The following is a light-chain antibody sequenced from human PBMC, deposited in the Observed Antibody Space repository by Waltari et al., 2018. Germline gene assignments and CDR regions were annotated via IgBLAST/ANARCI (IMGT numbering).Light chain of an antibody. CDR2: EVS. J-gene: IGLJ3*02. CDR1: SSDIGYYSA. CDR3: SSYAGSNTWV. Sequence: QAAPTQPPSVSGSPGQSVTISCTGASSDIGYYSAESWYQQHPGKAPKLMIYEVSKRPSGVSDRFSGSKSGNTASLTISGLQADDEADYYCSSYAGSNTWVFGGGTRLTVL. V-gene: IGLV2-11*01.